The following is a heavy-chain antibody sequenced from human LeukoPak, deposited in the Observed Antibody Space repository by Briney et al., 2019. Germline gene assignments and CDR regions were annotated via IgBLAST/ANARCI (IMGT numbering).Heavy chain of an antibody. D-gene: IGHD3-3*01. V-gene: IGHV1-2*02. J-gene: IGHJ5*02. CDR3: ARGVAQYSLDFHP. CDR2: INPNSGGT. CDR1: GYTFTDYY. Sequence: ASVKVSCKAFGYTFTDYYIHWVRQAPGQGLEWMGWINPNSGGTNYALRFRGRVTMTRDTSIGTAYMELTSLTSDDTAVYYCARGVAQYSLDFHPWGQGTLVTVSS.